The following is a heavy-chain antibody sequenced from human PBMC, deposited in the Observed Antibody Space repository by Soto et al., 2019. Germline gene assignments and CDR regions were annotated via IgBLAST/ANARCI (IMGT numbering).Heavy chain of an antibody. V-gene: IGHV1-69*02. D-gene: IGHD3-9*01. CDR3: ARADYDILTGYHKPFDY. CDR2: IIPILGIA. Sequence: QVQLVQSGAEVKKPGSSVKVSCKASGGTFSSYTINWVRQAPGQGLEWMGRIIPILGIANYAQKFQGRVTITADKSTSTAYMELSSLRSEDTAVYYCARADYDILTGYHKPFDYWGQGTLVTVSS. J-gene: IGHJ4*02. CDR1: GGTFSSYT.